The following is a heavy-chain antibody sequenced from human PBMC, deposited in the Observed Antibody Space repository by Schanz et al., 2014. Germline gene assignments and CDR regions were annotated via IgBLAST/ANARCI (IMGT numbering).Heavy chain of an antibody. CDR1: GFPVSNNY. Sequence: DVQLVESGGGLVQPGGSLRLSCAASGFPVSNNYMSLVRQAPGKGLECVSIIYSDGSTYYVDSVKGRFIISRDNSKNTVYLQMNSLRAEDTAVYYCARDPGGTKTHGLWGQGTLVTVSS. J-gene: IGHJ4*02. CDR3: ARDPGGTKTHGL. D-gene: IGHD2-15*01. V-gene: IGHV3-66*01. CDR2: IYSDGST.